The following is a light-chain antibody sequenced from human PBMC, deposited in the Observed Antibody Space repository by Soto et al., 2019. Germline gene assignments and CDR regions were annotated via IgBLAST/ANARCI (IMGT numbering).Light chain of an antibody. V-gene: IGLV1-51*02. CDR3: GTWDSSPGRV. CDR1: SSNIGNNY. Sequence: QSVLTQPPSVSAAPGQKVTISCSGSSSNIGNNYVSWYQQLPGTAPKLLIYENNKRPSGIPDRFSGSKSGTSATLGITGLQTGDEADYYCGTWDSSPGRVFGGGTQLTVL. J-gene: IGLJ3*02. CDR2: ENN.